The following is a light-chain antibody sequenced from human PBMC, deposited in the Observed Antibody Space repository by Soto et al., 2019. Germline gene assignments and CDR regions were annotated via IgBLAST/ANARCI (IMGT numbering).Light chain of an antibody. J-gene: IGLJ1*01. Sequence: QSALTQPASVSGSPGQSITISCTGTSSDVGAYNFVSWYQHYPDKAPKVVIYDVANRPSGVSYRFSASKSGNTASLTISGLQAEEKTNYYCTSFTSSNTYVFGTGTQLTVL. CDR3: TSFTSSNTYV. CDR2: DVA. V-gene: IGLV2-14*03. CDR1: SSDVGAYNF.